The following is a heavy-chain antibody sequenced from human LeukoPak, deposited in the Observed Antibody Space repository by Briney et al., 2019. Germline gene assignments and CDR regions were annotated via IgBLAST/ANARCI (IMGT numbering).Heavy chain of an antibody. CDR2: IKSKRDGETT. J-gene: IGHJ4*02. Sequence: PGGSLRLSCAGSGFNFQYAWMTWVRQAPGKGLEWVGRIKSKRDGETTDYAALVKSRFSISRDDSKNTVYVHMNSLRTEDTAVYYCTSLVGSPTYWGQGTLVIVSS. CDR1: GFNFQYAW. V-gene: IGHV3-15*01. CDR3: TSLVGSPTY. D-gene: IGHD4-23*01.